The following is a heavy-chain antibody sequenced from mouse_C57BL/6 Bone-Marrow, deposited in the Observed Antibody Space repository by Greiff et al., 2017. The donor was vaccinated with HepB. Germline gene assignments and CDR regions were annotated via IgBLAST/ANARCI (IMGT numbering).Heavy chain of an antibody. Sequence: VKLVESGAELARPGASVKMSCKASGYTFTSYTMHWVKQRPGQGLEWIGYINPSSGYTKYNQKFKDKATLTADKSSSTAYMQLSSLTSEDSAVYYCAREGAYYSNYGAMDYWGQGTSVTVSS. CDR1: GYTFTSYT. V-gene: IGHV1-4*01. D-gene: IGHD2-5*01. CDR2: INPSSGYT. CDR3: AREGAYYSNYGAMDY. J-gene: IGHJ4*01.